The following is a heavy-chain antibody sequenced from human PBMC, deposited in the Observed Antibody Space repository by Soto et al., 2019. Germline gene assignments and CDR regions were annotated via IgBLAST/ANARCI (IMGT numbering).Heavy chain of an antibody. CDR2: IWSDGSNQ. CDR1: AFTFNRHG. D-gene: IGHD3-10*01. J-gene: IGHJ6*03. CDR3: ARERTFGENNHNYMDV. V-gene: IGHV3-33*01. Sequence: QVQLVESGGGVVQPGGSLRLSCAASAFTFNRHGMHWVRQAPGEGLQWVGVIWSDGSNQRYAESVKGRFTISRDNSKNTLYLQMNSLRAEDTAVYYCARERTFGENNHNYMDVWGTGITVTVSS.